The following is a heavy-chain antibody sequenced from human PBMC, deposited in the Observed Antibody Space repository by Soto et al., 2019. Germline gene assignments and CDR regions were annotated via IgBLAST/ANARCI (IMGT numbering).Heavy chain of an antibody. Sequence: PSETLSLTCTVSGASISSSSYYWSWIRQPPGKGLEWIGYIYYSGSTNYNPSLKSRVTISVDTSKNQFSLKLSSVTAADTAVYYCARSMIVVVITPDAFDIWGQGTMVTVSS. CDR2: IYYSGST. D-gene: IGHD3-22*01. CDR3: ARSMIVVVITPDAFDI. J-gene: IGHJ3*02. V-gene: IGHV4-61*05. CDR1: GASISSSSYY.